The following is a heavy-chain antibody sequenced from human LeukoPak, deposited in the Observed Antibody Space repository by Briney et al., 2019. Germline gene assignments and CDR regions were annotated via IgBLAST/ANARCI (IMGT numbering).Heavy chain of an antibody. CDR2: IYHSGST. J-gene: IGHJ4*02. CDR1: GGSFSGYY. V-gene: IGHV4-59*01. Sequence: SETLSLTCAVYGGSFSGYYWSWIRQPPGKGLEWIGYIYHSGSTNYNPSLKSRVTISVDTSKNQFSLKLSSVTAADTAVYYCASLDSGWFDYWGQGTLVTVSS. CDR3: ASLDSGWFDY. D-gene: IGHD5-12*01.